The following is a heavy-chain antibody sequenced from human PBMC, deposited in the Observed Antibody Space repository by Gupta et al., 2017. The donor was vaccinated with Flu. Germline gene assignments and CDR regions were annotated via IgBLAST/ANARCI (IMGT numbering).Heavy chain of an antibody. CDR1: YA. Sequence: YAINWVRQAPGQGPEWMGWINPNAGNPTYAQGCTGRFVFSLDTSASTAYLQITSLDDEDTAIYYCARGDYESNYWGGIPGHWGQGTLVAVSS. D-gene: IGHD3-10*01. CDR3: ARGDYESNYWGGIPGH. CDR2: INPNAGNP. V-gene: IGHV7-4-1*02. J-gene: IGHJ4*02.